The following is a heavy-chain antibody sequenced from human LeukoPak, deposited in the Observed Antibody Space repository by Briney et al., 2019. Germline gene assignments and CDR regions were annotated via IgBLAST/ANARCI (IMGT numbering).Heavy chain of an antibody. CDR1: GGSFSGYY. V-gene: IGHV4-34*01. CDR2: INHSGST. CDR3: ARRTDYGDPRDAFPD. Sequence: PSETLSLTCAVYGGSFSGYYWSWIRQPPGKGLEWIGEINHSGSTKYNSSLKSRVTLTVDTSKKQFSLKLRSVTAADTAVFYCARRTDYGDPRDAFPDWGQGTMVTVSA. J-gene: IGHJ3*01. D-gene: IGHD4-17*01.